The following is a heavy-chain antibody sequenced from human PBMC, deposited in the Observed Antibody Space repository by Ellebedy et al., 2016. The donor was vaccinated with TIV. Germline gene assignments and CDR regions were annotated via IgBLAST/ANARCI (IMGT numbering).Heavy chain of an antibody. V-gene: IGHV4-39*07. CDR3: ARFVRATKAFDI. Sequence: MPSETLSLTCTVSGGSITSSSYYWGSIRLPPGQGLEWIGNIYYSGSTYYNPSLQSRVTISVDTSKNQFSLRLNSVTAADTAVYYCARFVRATKAFDIWGQGTMVTVSS. D-gene: IGHD5-12*01. J-gene: IGHJ3*02. CDR1: GGSITSSSYY. CDR2: IYYSGST.